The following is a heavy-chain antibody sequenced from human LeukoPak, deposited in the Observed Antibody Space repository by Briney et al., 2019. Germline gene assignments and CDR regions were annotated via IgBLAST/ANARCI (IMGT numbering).Heavy chain of an antibody. CDR2: ISGSGGST. Sequence: PGGSLRLSCAASGFTFSSYAMSWVRQAPGKGLEWVSAISGSGGSTYYADSVKGRFTISRDNSKNTLYLQMNSLRAEDTAVYYCAKDLGDRQLVPGISTGFDYWGQGTLVTVSS. CDR3: AKDLGDRQLVPGISTGFDY. D-gene: IGHD6-13*01. CDR1: GFTFSSYA. J-gene: IGHJ4*02. V-gene: IGHV3-23*01.